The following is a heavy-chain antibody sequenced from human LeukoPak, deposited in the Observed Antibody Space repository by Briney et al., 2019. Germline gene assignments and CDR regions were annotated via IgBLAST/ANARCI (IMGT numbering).Heavy chain of an antibody. D-gene: IGHD4-17*01. CDR3: ASLDWSAPTGY. V-gene: IGHV3-30-3*01. CDR1: GFTFSSYA. J-gene: IGHJ4*02. CDR2: ISYDGSNK. Sequence: HPGRSLRLSCAASGFTFSSYAMHWVRQAPGKGLEWVAVISYDGSNKYYADSVKGRFTISRDNSKNTLYLQMNSLRGEDTAVYYCASLDWSAPTGYWGQGTLVTVSS.